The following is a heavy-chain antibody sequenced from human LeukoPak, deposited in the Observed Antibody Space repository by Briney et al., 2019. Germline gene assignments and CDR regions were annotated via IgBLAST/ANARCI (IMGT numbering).Heavy chain of an antibody. D-gene: IGHD2-15*01. Sequence: SETLSLTCAVYGGSFSGYSWSWIRQPPGKGLEWIGEINHSGSTNYNPSLKSRVTISVDTSKNQFSLKLSSVTAADTAVYYCATLGYCSGGSCYGPLDYWGQGTLVTVSS. J-gene: IGHJ4*02. V-gene: IGHV4-34*01. CDR3: ATLGYCSGGSCYGPLDY. CDR1: GGSFSGYS. CDR2: INHSGST.